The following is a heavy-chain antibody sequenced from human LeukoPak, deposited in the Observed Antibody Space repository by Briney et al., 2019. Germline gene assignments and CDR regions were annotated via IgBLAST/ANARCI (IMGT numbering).Heavy chain of an antibody. CDR2: IYYSGST. Sequence: QTSETLSLTCTVSGGSISSSSYYWGWIRQPPGKGLEGIGSIYYSGSTYYNPSLKSRVTISVDTSKNQFSLKLSSVTAADTAVYYCARATAMADAFDIWGQGTMVTVSS. CDR1: GGSISSSSYY. V-gene: IGHV4-39*07. J-gene: IGHJ3*02. CDR3: ARATAMADAFDI. D-gene: IGHD5-18*01.